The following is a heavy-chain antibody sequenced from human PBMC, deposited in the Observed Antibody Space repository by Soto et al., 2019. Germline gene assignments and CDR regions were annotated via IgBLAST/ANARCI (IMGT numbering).Heavy chain of an antibody. J-gene: IGHJ4*02. D-gene: IGHD3-22*01. V-gene: IGHV4-39*01. CDR1: GGSINSRSYY. CDR3: TRHHPHHYDSSGYFDY. Sequence: SETLSLTCTVSGGSINSRSYYWGWIRQPPGKGLEWMGSIYYSGSIYSNPSLKSRVTVSVDTSKNQFSLHLTSVTAADTAVYYCTRHHPHHYDSSGYFDYWGQGTLVTVSS. CDR2: IYYSGSI.